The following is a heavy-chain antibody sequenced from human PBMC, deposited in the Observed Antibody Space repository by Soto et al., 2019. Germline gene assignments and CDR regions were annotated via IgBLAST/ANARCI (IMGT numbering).Heavy chain of an antibody. J-gene: IGHJ4*02. V-gene: IGHV3-48*02. D-gene: IGHD3-16*01. CDR2: IKGGSDI. CDR3: ARDRDYAYVD. Sequence: EVQLVESGGGLVQRGGSLRLSCAASGFTFSDFSMNWVRQAPGKGLEWVSYIKGGSDISYADSVKSRFTISRDTAKNSLYLEMNSLRDEHTAIYYCARDRDYAYVDWGQGTLVTVSS. CDR1: GFTFSDFS.